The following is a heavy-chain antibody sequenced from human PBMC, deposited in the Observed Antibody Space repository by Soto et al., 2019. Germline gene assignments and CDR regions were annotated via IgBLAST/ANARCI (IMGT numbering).Heavy chain of an antibody. D-gene: IGHD3-10*01. V-gene: IGHV1-18*01. CDR3: ARETYYYGSGSYLYYYYMDV. CDR1: GYTFTSYG. Sequence: QVQLVQSGAEVKKPGASVKVSCKASGYTFTSYGISWVRQAPGQGLEWMGWISAYNGNTNYAQKRQGRVTMTTDTSTSTAYMELRSLRSDDTAVYYCARETYYYGSGSYLYYYYMDVWGKGTTVTVSS. CDR2: ISAYNGNT. J-gene: IGHJ6*03.